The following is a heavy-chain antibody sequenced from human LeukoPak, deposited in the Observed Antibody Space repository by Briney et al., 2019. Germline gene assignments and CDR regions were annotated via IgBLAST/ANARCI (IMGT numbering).Heavy chain of an antibody. CDR2: ISYDGSNK. J-gene: IGHJ4*02. Sequence: PGGSLRLSCAASRFTFSSYAMHWVRQAPGKGLEWVAVISYDGSNKYYADSVKGRFTISRDNSKNTLYLQMYSLRAEDTAVYYCARDLHYYDSSGYWFWGQGTLVTVSS. V-gene: IGHV3-30*04. CDR1: RFTFSSYA. D-gene: IGHD3-22*01. CDR3: ARDLHYYDSSGYWF.